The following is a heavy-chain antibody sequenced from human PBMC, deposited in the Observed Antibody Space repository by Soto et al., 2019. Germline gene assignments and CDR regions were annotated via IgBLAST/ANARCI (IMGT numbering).Heavy chain of an antibody. CDR1: GFTFGSYW. CDR3: ARSLDY. V-gene: IGHV3-7*03. Sequence: GWSLRLSCATSGFTFGSYWMDWVRQAPGKGLEWVANINQDGSENYYVDSVKGRFTISRDNAKNSLYLQMNSLRVEDTAVYYCARSLDYWGRGTLVTVSS. J-gene: IGHJ4*02. CDR2: INQDGSEN.